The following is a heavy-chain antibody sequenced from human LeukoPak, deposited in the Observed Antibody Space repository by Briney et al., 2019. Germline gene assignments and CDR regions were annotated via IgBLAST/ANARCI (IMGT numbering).Heavy chain of an antibody. V-gene: IGHV4-59*08. J-gene: IGHJ6*03. Sequence: GSLRLSCAASGFTFSRQSMNWIRQPPGKGLEWIGYICYSGITYYNPSLKSRLTMSLDTSNNQFSLHLSSVTAADTAVYYCARQVGRGTQVYYMDVWGKGTTVTVSS. CDR1: GFTFSRQS. CDR3: ARQVGRGTQVYYMDV. CDR2: ICYSGIT. D-gene: IGHD3-16*01.